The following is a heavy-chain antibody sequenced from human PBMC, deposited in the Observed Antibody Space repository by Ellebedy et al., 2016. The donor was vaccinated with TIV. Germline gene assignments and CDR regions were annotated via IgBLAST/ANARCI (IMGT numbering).Heavy chain of an antibody. Sequence: PGGSLRLSCAASAFTLSNAWMSWVRQAPGKGLEWVSVIFSDGTTYNAASVKGRFTVSRDNSKSTVYLQMNSLRAEDTAVYYCATHDYLADWGQGTLVTVSS. J-gene: IGHJ4*02. D-gene: IGHD4-11*01. V-gene: IGHV3-66*01. CDR3: ATHDYLAD. CDR2: IFSDGTT. CDR1: AFTLSNAW.